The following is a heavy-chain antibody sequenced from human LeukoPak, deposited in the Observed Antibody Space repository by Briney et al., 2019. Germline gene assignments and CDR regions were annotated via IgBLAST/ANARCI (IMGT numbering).Heavy chain of an antibody. CDR3: ARVRITMVREVIVAYYGMDV. Sequence: GRSLRLSCAASGFTSSNYSMTWVRQAPGEGLGWVGNIKRDGGDKNYVDSVKGRFTISRDNAKNSLYLQMDSMRAEDTAVYFCARVRITMVREVIVAYYGMDVWGQGTSVTVSS. D-gene: IGHD3-10*01. V-gene: IGHV3-7*01. CDR2: IKRDGGDK. J-gene: IGHJ6*02. CDR1: GFTSSNYS.